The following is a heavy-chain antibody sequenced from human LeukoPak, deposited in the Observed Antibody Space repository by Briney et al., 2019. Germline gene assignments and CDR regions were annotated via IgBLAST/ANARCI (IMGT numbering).Heavy chain of an antibody. V-gene: IGHV1-18*01. CDR3: ARDLASGYATSYYYYGMDV. CDR1: GYTFTSYG. CDR2: ISAYNGNT. Sequence: ASVKVSCKASGYTFTSYGISWVRQAPGQGLEWMGWISAYNGNTNYVQKLQGRVTMTTDTSTSTAYMELRSLRSDDTAVYYCARDLASGYATSYYYYGMDVWGQGTTVTVSS. D-gene: IGHD3-3*01. J-gene: IGHJ6*02.